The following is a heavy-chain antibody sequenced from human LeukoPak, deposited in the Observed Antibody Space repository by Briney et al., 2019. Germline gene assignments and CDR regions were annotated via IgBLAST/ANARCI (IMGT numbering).Heavy chain of an antibody. CDR2: ISGSGGST. Sequence: PGGSLRLSCAASGFTFSSYAMSWVRQAPGKGLEWVSAISGSGGSTYYADSVKGRFTISRDNAKNSLYLQMNSLRDEDTAVYYCARFYSGGYGYIDYWGQGTLVTVSS. J-gene: IGHJ4*02. D-gene: IGHD5-18*01. CDR1: GFTFSSYA. CDR3: ARFYSGGYGYIDY. V-gene: IGHV3-23*01.